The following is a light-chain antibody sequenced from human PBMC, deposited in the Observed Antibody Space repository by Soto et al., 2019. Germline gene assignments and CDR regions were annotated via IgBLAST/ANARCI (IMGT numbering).Light chain of an antibody. J-gene: IGKJ5*01. CDR3: QQYGGSPIT. V-gene: IGKV3-20*01. CDR1: QSVSSR. CDR2: GAS. Sequence: EIRMKQSPGTLSLSQGERATLSCRASQSVSSRLAWYQHKPGQAPRLLISGASSRATGIPDRFSGSGSGTDFTLTISRLEPEDFALYYCQQYGGSPITFGQGTLLEN.